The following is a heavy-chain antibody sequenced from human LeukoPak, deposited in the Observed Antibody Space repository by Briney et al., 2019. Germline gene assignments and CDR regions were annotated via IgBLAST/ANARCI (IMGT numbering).Heavy chain of an antibody. CDR2: INPSGGSA. CDR3: ARLWFGDYKRYGMDV. Sequence: ASVKVSCKASGYTFISYYMHWVRQAPGQGLEWMGLINPSGGSATYAQKFQGRVTMTRDTSTSTVYMELSSLRSEDTAVYYCARLWFGDYKRYGMDVWGQGTTVTVSS. CDR1: GYTFISYY. V-gene: IGHV1-46*01. J-gene: IGHJ6*02. D-gene: IGHD3-10*01.